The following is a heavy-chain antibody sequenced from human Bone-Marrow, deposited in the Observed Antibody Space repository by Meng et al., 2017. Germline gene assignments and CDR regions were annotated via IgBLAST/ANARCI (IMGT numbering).Heavy chain of an antibody. V-gene: IGHV1-24*01. Sequence: ASVKVSCKVSGYTLTELSMHWVRQAPGKGLEWMGGFDPEDGETIYAQKFQGRVTMTEDTSTDTAYMELSSLRSEDTAVYYCARADKVATNTPLVYWGQGTLVTVSS. CDR1: GYTLTELS. CDR3: ARADKVATNTPLVY. D-gene: IGHD5-12*01. J-gene: IGHJ4*02. CDR2: FDPEDGET.